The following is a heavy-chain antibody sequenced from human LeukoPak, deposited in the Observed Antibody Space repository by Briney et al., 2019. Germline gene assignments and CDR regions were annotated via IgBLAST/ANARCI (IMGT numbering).Heavy chain of an antibody. Sequence: SETLSLTCTVSGGSISGYYWSWIRQPPGKGLEWIGYIHYSGSTNYNPSLKSRVTMSVDTSKNQFSLKLSSVTAADTAVYYCARGVFYYDTSGRGYYFDYWGQGTLVTVSS. CDR1: GGSISGYY. D-gene: IGHD3-22*01. V-gene: IGHV4-59*12. CDR2: IHYSGST. J-gene: IGHJ4*02. CDR3: ARGVFYYDTSGRGYYFDY.